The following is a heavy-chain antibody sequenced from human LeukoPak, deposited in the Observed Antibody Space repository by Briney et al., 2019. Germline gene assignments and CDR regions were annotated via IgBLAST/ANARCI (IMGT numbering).Heavy chain of an antibody. D-gene: IGHD4-23*01. J-gene: IGHJ3*02. V-gene: IGHV1-2*02. CDR3: ARVNGGNSYDAFDI. Sequence: ASVKVSCKASRYTFTGYYMHWVRQAPGQGLEWMGWINPNSGGTNYAQKFQGRVTMTRDTSISTAYMELSRLRSDDTAVYYCARVNGGNSYDAFDIWGQGTMVTVSS. CDR2: INPNSGGT. CDR1: RYTFTGYY.